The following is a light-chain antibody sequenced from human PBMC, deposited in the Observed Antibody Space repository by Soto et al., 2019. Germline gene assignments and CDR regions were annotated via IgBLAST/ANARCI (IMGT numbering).Light chain of an antibody. CDR2: GVS. V-gene: IGKV3-20*01. Sequence: EIVLTQSPGTLSLSPGERATLSCRASQTVTSAYLAWYQQKPGQAPRLLIFGVSSRPPDIPDRFSGTGSGTGFTLTIRALEPEGFAVYCCYEYATSPMTFGHGTKVEI. CDR3: YEYATSPMT. J-gene: IGKJ1*01. CDR1: QTVTSAY.